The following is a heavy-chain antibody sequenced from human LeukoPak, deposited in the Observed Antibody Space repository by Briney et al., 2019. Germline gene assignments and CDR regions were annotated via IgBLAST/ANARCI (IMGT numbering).Heavy chain of an antibody. CDR3: ARGITMVRGVTGYYMDV. CDR1: GGSINSHY. CDR2: IYTSGST. Sequence: SETLSLTCTVSGGSINSHYWSWIRQPAGKGLEWIGRIYTSGSTNYNPSLKSRVTISVDTSKNQFSLKLSSVTAADTAVYYCARGITMVRGVTGYYMDVWGKGTTVTISS. J-gene: IGHJ6*03. D-gene: IGHD3-10*01. V-gene: IGHV4-4*07.